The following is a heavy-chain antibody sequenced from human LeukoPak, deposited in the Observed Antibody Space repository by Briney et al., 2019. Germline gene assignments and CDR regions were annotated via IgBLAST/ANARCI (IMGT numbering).Heavy chain of an antibody. CDR2: ISSSGSTI. J-gene: IGHJ3*02. D-gene: IGHD3-3*01. V-gene: IGHV3-48*03. CDR3: ARERSGYYSGPIGGAFDI. Sequence: PGESLRLSCAASGFTFSSYEMSWIRQAPGKGLEWVSCISSSGSTIYYADSVKGRFTISRDNAKNSLYLQMNSLRAEDTAVYYCARERSGYYSGPIGGAFDIWGQGTMVTVSS. CDR1: GFTFSSYE.